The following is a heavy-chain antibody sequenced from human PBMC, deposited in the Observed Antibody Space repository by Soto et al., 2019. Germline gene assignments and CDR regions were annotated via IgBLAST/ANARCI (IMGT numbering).Heavy chain of an antibody. CDR2: ISRSGTYT. D-gene: IGHD3-16*01. Sequence: QVQLVESGGGLVKPGGSLRLSCAASRFTFSDYYMSWIRQAPGKGLEWVSFISRSGTYTNHADSVKGRFTISRDNAKNSVYLQMNSLRPEDTAVYYCARGDTFFDYWGQGALVTVSS. CDR1: RFTFSDYY. J-gene: IGHJ4*02. V-gene: IGHV3-11*05. CDR3: ARGDTFFDY.